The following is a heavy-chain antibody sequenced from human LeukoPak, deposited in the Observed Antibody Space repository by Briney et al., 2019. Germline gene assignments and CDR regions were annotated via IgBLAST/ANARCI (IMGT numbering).Heavy chain of an antibody. V-gene: IGHV4-39*02. D-gene: IGHD3-22*01. CDR2: IYYSGST. J-gene: IGHJ6*02. CDR1: GGSISSSSYY. CDR3: AREVITMIVPNYYYYYGMDV. Sequence: SETLSLTCTVSGGSISSSSYYWGWLPQPPGKGLEWIGSIYYSGSTYYNPSLKSRVTISVDTSKNQFSLKLSSVTAADTAVYYCAREVITMIVPNYYYYYGMDVWGQGTTVTVSS.